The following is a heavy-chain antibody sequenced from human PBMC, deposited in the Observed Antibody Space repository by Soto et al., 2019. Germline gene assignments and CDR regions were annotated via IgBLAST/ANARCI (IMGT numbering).Heavy chain of an antibody. CDR1: GFTVSNNY. Sequence: EVQLVESGGGLIQPGGSLRLSCAVSGFTVSNNYMSWVRQAPGKGLEGVSVIYSGGYTAYGDSVKGRFTISRDNSKNTLFFKMNGRSAADPAVYCWARHPGGGGYWGQGTLVTVSS. CDR2: IYSGGYT. D-gene: IGHD3-10*01. V-gene: IGHV3-53*01. J-gene: IGHJ4*02. CDR3: ARHPGGGGY.